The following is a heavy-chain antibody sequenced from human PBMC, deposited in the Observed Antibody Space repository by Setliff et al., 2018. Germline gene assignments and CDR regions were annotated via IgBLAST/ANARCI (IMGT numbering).Heavy chain of an antibody. CDR3: ARVATRDGYGDQYYFDY. V-gene: IGHV7-4-1*02. Sequence: ASVKVSCKASGYTFTSYAMNWVRQAPGQGLEWMGWINTNTGNPTYARGFTGRFVFSLDTSVSTAYLQISSLKAEDTAVYYCARVATRDGYGDQYYFDYWGQGTLVTVS. D-gene: IGHD4-17*01. CDR2: INTNTGNP. J-gene: IGHJ4*02. CDR1: GYTFTSYA.